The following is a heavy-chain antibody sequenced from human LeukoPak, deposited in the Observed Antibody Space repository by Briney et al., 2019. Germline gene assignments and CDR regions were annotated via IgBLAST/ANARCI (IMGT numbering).Heavy chain of an antibody. V-gene: IGHV1-18*01. J-gene: IGHJ4*02. D-gene: IGHD3-22*01. Sequence: ASVKVSCKASGYTFTSYGISWVRQAPGQGLEWMGWISAYNGNTNYAQKLQGRVTMTTDTSTSTAYMELRSLSSDDTAVYYCARVSKGYYYDSSGYYYFDYWGQGTLVTVSS. CDR2: ISAYNGNT. CDR1: GYTFTSYG. CDR3: ARVSKGYYYDSSGYYYFDY.